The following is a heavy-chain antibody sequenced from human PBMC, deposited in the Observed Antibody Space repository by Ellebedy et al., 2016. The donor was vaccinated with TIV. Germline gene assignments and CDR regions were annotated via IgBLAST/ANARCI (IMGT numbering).Heavy chain of an antibody. D-gene: IGHD5-24*01. V-gene: IGHV1-69*04. CDR1: GGTFSSYA. J-gene: IGHJ6*02. Sequence: ASVKVSCKASGGTFSSYAISWVRQAPGQGLEWMGRIIPILGIANYAQKLQGRVTITADKSTSTAYMELSSLRSEDTAVYYCASIRYRDGYNYEVFYYYGMDVWGQGTTVTVSS. CDR2: IIPILGIA. CDR3: ASIRYRDGYNYEVFYYYGMDV.